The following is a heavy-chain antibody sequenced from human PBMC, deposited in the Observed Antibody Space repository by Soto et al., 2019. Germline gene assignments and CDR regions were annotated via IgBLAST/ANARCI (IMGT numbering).Heavy chain of an antibody. CDR2: ISSSSSTI. CDR3: ARDYGDYVEYYYYYMDV. Sequence: GGSLRLSCAASGFTFSSYSMNWVRQAPGKGLEWVSYISSSSSTIYYADSVKGRFTISRDNAKNSLYLQMNSLRAEDTAVYYCARDYGDYVEYYYYYMDVWGKGTMVTV. D-gene: IGHD4-17*01. J-gene: IGHJ6*03. CDR1: GFTFSSYS. V-gene: IGHV3-48*01.